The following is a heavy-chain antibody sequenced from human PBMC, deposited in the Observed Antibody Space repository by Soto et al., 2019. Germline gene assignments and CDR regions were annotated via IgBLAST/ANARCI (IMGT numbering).Heavy chain of an antibody. CDR3: TRVAYSSSWYDAFDI. CDR1: GFTFGDYA. D-gene: IGHD6-13*01. Sequence: GGSLRLSCTASGFTFGDYAMSWFRQAPGKGLEWVGFIRSKAYGGTTEYAASVKGRFTISRDDSKSIAHLQMNSLKTEDTAVYYCTRVAYSSSWYDAFDIWGQGTMVTVSS. CDR2: IRSKAYGGTT. V-gene: IGHV3-49*03. J-gene: IGHJ3*02.